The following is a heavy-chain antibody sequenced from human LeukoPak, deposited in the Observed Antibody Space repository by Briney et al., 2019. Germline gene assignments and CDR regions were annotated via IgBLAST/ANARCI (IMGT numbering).Heavy chain of an antibody. D-gene: IGHD3-22*01. J-gene: IGHJ6*03. CDR3: AKDLYYYDSSGPGPSYYYYYMDV. V-gene: IGHV3-30*02. CDR2: IRYDGSNK. CDR1: GFTFSSYG. Sequence: GGSLRLSCAASGFTFSSYGMHWVRQAPGKGLEWVAFIRYDGSNKYYADSVKGRFTISRGNSKNTLYLQMNSLRAEDTAVYYCAKDLYYYDSSGPGPSYYYYYMDVWGKGTTVTVSS.